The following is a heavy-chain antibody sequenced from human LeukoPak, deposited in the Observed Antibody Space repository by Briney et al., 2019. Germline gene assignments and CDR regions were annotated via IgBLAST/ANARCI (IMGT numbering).Heavy chain of an antibody. CDR3: AKGKNYYGMDV. V-gene: IGHV3-9*01. CDR2: ISWNSGSI. J-gene: IGHJ6*02. Sequence: GGSLRLSCAASGFTFSSYAMHWVRQAPGKGLEWVSGISWNSGSIGYADSVKGRFTISRDNAKNSLYLQMNSLRAEDTALYYCAKGKNYYGMDVWGQGTTVTVSS. CDR1: GFTFSSYA.